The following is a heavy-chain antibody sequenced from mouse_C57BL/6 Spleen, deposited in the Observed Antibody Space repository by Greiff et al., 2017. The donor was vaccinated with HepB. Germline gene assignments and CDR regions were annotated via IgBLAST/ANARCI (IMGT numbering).Heavy chain of an antibody. CDR3: TVYYYGSSHWYFDV. D-gene: IGHD1-1*01. V-gene: IGHV14-4*01. CDR2: IDPENGDT. CDR1: GFNIKDDY. Sequence: EVQLQQSGAELVRPGASVKVSCTASGFNIKDDYMHWVKQRPEQGLEWIGWIDPENGDTEYASKFQGKATITADTSSNTAYLQLSSLTSEDTAVYYCTVYYYGSSHWYFDVWGTGTTVTVSS. J-gene: IGHJ1*03.